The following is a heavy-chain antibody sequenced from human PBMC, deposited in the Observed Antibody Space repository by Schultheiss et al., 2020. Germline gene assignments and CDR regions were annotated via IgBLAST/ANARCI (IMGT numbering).Heavy chain of an antibody. J-gene: IGHJ4*02. Sequence: SGPTLVKPTETLTLTCTVSGFSLSNARMGVSWIRQPPGKALEWLARIDWDDDKYYSTSLKTRLTISKDTSKNQVVLTMTNMDPVDTATYYCARSDYYDSSGYTIDYWGQGTLGTVSS. V-gene: IGHV2-70*11. D-gene: IGHD3-22*01. CDR1: GFSLSNARMG. CDR3: ARSDYYDSSGYTIDY. CDR2: IDWDDDK.